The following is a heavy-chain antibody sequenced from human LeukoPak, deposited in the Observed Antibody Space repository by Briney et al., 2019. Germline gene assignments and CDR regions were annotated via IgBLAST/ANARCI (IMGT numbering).Heavy chain of an antibody. Sequence: SETLSLTCTVSGGSISSYYWSWIRQPPGQGLEWIGYIYYSGSTNYNPSLKSRVTISVDTSKNQFSLKLSSVTAADTAVYYCARDSLRYFDWLPPPYYMDVWGKGTTVTVSS. CDR3: ARDSLRYFDWLPPPYYMDV. J-gene: IGHJ6*03. CDR2: IYYSGST. D-gene: IGHD3-9*01. CDR1: GGSISSYY. V-gene: IGHV4-59*01.